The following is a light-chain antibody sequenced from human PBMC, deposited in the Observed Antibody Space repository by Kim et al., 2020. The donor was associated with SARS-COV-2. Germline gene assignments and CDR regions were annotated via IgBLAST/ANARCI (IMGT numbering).Light chain of an antibody. J-gene: IGKJ3*01. CDR2: AAS. Sequence: DIQMTQSPSSLSASVGDRVTITCRASQSISSYLNWYQQKPGKAPKVLIYAASSLQSGVPSRFSGSGFGTDFTPPISSLEPGDFATYYCQQSYINPRTFGPGTKVDIK. CDR1: QSISSY. V-gene: IGKV1-39*01. CDR3: QQSYINPRT.